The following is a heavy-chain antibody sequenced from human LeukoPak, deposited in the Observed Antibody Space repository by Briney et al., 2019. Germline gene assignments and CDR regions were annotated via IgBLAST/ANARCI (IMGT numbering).Heavy chain of an antibody. J-gene: IGHJ6*02. Sequence: SETLSLTCAVYGGSFSTHYWSWIRQPPGKGLEWIGEINHSGSTNYNPSLKSRVTISVDTSKNQFSLKLSSVTAADTAVYYCARDRMTPPYYYYGMDVWGQGTTVTVSS. CDR1: GGSFSTHY. CDR2: INHSGST. CDR3: ARDRMTPPYYYYGMDV. V-gene: IGHV4-34*01.